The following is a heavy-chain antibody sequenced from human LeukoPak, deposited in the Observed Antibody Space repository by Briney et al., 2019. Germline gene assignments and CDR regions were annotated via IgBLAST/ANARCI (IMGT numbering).Heavy chain of an antibody. V-gene: IGHV4-39*01. D-gene: IGHD2-2*01. CDR3: ARQGCPSTTCYLFALYAFDI. CDR1: GGSISSSSYY. CDR2: IYYSGST. J-gene: IGHJ3*02. Sequence: PSETLSLTCTVSGGSISSSSYYWGWIRQPPGKGLEWIGSIYYSGSTYYNPSLKSRVTISVDTSKNQFSLKLSSVTAADAAVYYCARQGCPSTTCYLFALYAFDIWGQGTMVTVSS.